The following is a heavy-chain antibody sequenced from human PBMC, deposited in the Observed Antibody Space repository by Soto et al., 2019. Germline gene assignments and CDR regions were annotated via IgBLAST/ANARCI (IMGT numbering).Heavy chain of an antibody. J-gene: IGHJ4*02. CDR3: ATVFEH. Sequence: EVQLVESGGGSVQPGGSLRLSCVASGITFSGYWMHWVRQVPGKGLVWVARVDSGSGTSYADSVKGRFTISRDNAKNTLYLRMNSLRVGDTVVYYCATVFEHWGQGIRVSVSS. CDR2: VDSGSGT. CDR1: GITFSGYW. V-gene: IGHV3-74*01.